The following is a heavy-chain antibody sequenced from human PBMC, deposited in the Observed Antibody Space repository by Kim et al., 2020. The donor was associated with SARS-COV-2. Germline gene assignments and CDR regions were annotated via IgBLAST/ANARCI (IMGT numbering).Heavy chain of an antibody. Sequence: LKSRVTISVDTSKNQFSLKLSSVTAADTAVYYCARKTTMVRGNWNHGMDVWGQGTTVTVSS. J-gene: IGHJ6*02. CDR3: ARKTTMVRGNWNHGMDV. D-gene: IGHD3-10*01. V-gene: IGHV4-34*01.